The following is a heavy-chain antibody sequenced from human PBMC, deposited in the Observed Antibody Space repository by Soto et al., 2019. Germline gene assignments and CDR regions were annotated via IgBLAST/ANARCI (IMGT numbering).Heavy chain of an antibody. CDR2: IIPSFGTA. Sequence: QVQLVQSGAEVKKPGSSVKVSCKASGGTFSSYAISWVRQAPGQGLEWMGGIIPSFGTANYAQKFQGRVTITADKSTSTAYMELSSLRSEDTAVYYCARQARITIFGVVSYGMDVWGQGTTVTVSS. CDR1: GGTFSSYA. CDR3: ARQARITIFGVVSYGMDV. J-gene: IGHJ6*02. D-gene: IGHD3-3*01. V-gene: IGHV1-69*06.